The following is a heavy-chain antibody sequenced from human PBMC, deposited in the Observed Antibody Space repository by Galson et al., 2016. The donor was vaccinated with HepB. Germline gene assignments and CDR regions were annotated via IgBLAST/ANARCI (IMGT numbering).Heavy chain of an antibody. Sequence: SLRLSCAVSGFTFSTSVLSWVRQAPGKGLEWVSSIGTSGSTYYADSVKGRFPISRDNSQHTLHLQMNSLRAEDTAIYFCAKMLARSSTWYYFDYCDQGALVTVSS. CDR3: AKMLARSSTWYYFDY. CDR2: IGTSGST. CDR1: GFTFSTSV. J-gene: IGHJ4*02. D-gene: IGHD1-26*01. V-gene: IGHV3-23*01.